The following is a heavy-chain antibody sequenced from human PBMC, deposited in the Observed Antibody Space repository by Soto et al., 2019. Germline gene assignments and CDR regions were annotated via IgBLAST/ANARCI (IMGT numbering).Heavy chain of an antibody. CDR1: GGSMRSYY. V-gene: IGHV4-59*01. CDR3: AREYAFSSDY. CDR2: IHDSGIT. D-gene: IGHD2-2*01. Sequence: SETLSLSCSVSGGSMRSYYWSWIRQPPGKGLEWIGYIHDSGITDYNPSLKSRATISIDTFRNQISLNLHSVTAADTAVYYCAREYAFSSDYWGQGTVVTVS. J-gene: IGHJ4*02.